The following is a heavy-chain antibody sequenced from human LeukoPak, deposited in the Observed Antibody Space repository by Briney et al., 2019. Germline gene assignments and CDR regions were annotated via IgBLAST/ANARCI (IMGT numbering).Heavy chain of an antibody. CDR3: GCGCDCSSRGCYSIPFDI. CDR1: GFTFSKYW. Sequence: GGSLRLSCAASGFTFSKYWMSWVRQAPGKGLEWVANIKQDGSDKYYVDSVKGRFIISRDNAKNSLYLQMNSLRAEDTAVYYCGCGCDCSSRGCYSIPFDIWGQGTMVTVSS. J-gene: IGHJ3*02. D-gene: IGHD2-2*02. V-gene: IGHV3-7*01. CDR2: IKQDGSDK.